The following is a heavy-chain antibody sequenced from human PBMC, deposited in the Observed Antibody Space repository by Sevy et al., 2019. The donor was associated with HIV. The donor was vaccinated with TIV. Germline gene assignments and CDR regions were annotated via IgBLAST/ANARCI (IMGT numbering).Heavy chain of an antibody. Sequence: SETLSLTCTVSGGSISSGGYYWSWIRQHPGKGLEWIGYIYYSGSTYYNPSLKSRVTISLDTSKNQFSLKLSSVTAADTAVYYCARCVDTAMVYYFDYWGQGTLVTVSS. CDR2: IYYSGST. CDR1: GGSISSGGYY. J-gene: IGHJ4*02. V-gene: IGHV4-31*03. CDR3: ARCVDTAMVYYFDY. D-gene: IGHD5-18*01.